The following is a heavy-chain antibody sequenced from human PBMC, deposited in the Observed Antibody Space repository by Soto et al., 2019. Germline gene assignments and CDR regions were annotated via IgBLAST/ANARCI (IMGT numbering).Heavy chain of an antibody. CDR3: AKPEGECYSYYYCALDV. Sequence: GSLRLSYAASGFTFIDHFMYGVRQAPGKGLEWVGRSRNKANSYTTEYAASVKGRFTISRDDSKNTLYLQMNSLRAEDTAVYYCAKPEGECYSYYYCALDVWGQGTSVTVSS. CDR1: GFTFIDHF. J-gene: IGHJ6*02. V-gene: IGHV3-72*01. CDR2: SRNKANSYTT. D-gene: IGHD2-15*01.